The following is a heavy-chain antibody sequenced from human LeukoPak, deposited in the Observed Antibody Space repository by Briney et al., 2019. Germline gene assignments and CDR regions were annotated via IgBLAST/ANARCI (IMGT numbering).Heavy chain of an antibody. CDR3: AKVPRRPLYYYDSSGYYGDAFDI. CDR1: GLTVSSNY. V-gene: IGHV3-66*01. J-gene: IGHJ3*02. D-gene: IGHD3-22*01. Sequence: GGSLRLSCAASGLTVSSNYMSWVRQAPGKGLEWVSVIYSGGSTYYADSVKGRFTISRDNSKNTLYLQMNSLRAEDTAVYYCAKVPRRPLYYYDSSGYYGDAFDIWGQGTMVTVSS. CDR2: IYSGGST.